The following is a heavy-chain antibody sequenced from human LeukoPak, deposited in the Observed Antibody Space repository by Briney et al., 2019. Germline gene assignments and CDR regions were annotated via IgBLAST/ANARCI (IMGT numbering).Heavy chain of an antibody. Sequence: SETLSLTCTVSGDSISSHYWSWIRQPPGKGLECIGSIHYSGSTKYNPSLKSRVTLSADTSKNQFSLKLSSVTAVDTAVYYCARVEGGSGWFYFDYWGQGTLVTVSS. D-gene: IGHD6-19*01. CDR3: ARVEGGSGWFYFDY. V-gene: IGHV4-59*11. J-gene: IGHJ4*02. CDR1: GDSISSHY. CDR2: IHYSGST.